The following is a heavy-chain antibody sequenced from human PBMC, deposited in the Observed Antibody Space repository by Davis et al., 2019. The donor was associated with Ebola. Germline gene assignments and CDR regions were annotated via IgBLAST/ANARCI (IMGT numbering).Heavy chain of an antibody. CDR3: AKRKTGTNGFEY. D-gene: IGHD1-7*01. Sequence: GESLNTPCAASGFTFSSYAMSWVRQPPGTGLDWVPAICGSGGSTYYADSVKGRFTISRDNSKNTLYLQMNSLRAEDTAVYYCAKRKTGTNGFEYWGQGTLVTVSS. J-gene: IGHJ4*02. CDR2: ICGSGGST. CDR1: GFTFSSYA. V-gene: IGHV3-23*01.